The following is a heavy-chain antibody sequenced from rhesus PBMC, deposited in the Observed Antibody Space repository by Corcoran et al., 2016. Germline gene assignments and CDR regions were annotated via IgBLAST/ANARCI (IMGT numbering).Heavy chain of an antibody. CDR3: ARGGQPHDAFDF. Sequence: QVKLQQWGEGLVKPSETLSLTCAVYGGSMCGYYYWTWFRQAPGKGLEWIWNIEGKRARPQYHPARKTRVTISGDTATKQFSLRLNSVTAADTAVYYCARGGQPHDAFDFSGQGLRVTVSS. V-gene: IGHV4-73*01. CDR2: IEGKRARP. J-gene: IGHJ3*01. D-gene: IGHD1-1*01. CDR1: GGSMCGYYY.